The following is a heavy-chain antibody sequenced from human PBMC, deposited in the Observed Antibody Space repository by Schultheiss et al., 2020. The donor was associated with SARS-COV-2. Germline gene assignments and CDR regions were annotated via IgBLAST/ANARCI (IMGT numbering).Heavy chain of an antibody. CDR2: ISAYNGNT. CDR3: ARARTGYDSSGPRPSYFDY. D-gene: IGHD3-22*01. V-gene: IGHV1-18*01. Sequence: ASVKVSCKASGYTFTSYGISWVRQAPGQGLEWMGWISAYNGNTNYAQKLQGRVTMTTDTSTSTAYMEPRSLRSDDTAVYYCARARTGYDSSGPRPSYFDYWGQGTLVTVSS. CDR1: GYTFTSYG. J-gene: IGHJ4*02.